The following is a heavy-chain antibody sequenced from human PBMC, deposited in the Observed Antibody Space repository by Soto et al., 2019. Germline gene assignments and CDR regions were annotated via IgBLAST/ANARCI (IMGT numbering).Heavy chain of an antibody. J-gene: IGHJ5*02. CDR2: IYYSGST. D-gene: IGHD5-18*01. Sequence: PSETLSLTCVVAGGSISSYYWSWIRQPPGKGLEWIGYIYYSGSTNYNPSLKSRVTISVDTSKNQFSLKLSSVTAADTAVYYCERDTAMVTGYNWFDPWGQGTLVTVSS. CDR1: GGSISSYY. CDR3: ERDTAMVTGYNWFDP. V-gene: IGHV4-59*01.